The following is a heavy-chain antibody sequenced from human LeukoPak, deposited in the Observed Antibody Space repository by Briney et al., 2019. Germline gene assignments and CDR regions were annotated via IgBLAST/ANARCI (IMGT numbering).Heavy chain of an antibody. J-gene: IGHJ6*02. CDR3: TTDWEDTAMVKYYYYGMDV. CDR2: TKSKTDGGTT. D-gene: IGHD5-18*01. Sequence: PGGSLRLSCAASGFTFSNAWMSWVRQAPGKGLEWVGRTKSKTDGGTTDYAAPVKGRFTISRDDSKNTLYLQMNSLKTEDTAVYYCTTDWEDTAMVKYYYYGMDVWGQGTTVTVSS. V-gene: IGHV3-15*01. CDR1: GFTFSNAW.